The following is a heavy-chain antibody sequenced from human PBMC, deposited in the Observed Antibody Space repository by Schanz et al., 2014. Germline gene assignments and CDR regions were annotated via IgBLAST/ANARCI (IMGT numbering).Heavy chain of an antibody. Sequence: VQLVESGGGLVQPGGSLRLSCAASGFTFSDHYMDWVRQAPGKGLEWVAVIWYDENNKYYADSVKGRFTMSRDNSKNTLYLQMNSLRAEDTAVYYCARPRFDYGEVDYWGQGTLVTVSS. J-gene: IGHJ4*02. CDR2: IWYDENNK. CDR3: ARPRFDYGEVDY. V-gene: IGHV3-33*08. D-gene: IGHD4-17*01. CDR1: GFTFSDHY.